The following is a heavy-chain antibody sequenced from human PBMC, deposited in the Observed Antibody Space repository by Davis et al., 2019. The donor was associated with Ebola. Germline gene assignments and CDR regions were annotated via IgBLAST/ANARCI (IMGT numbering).Heavy chain of an antibody. V-gene: IGHV3-11*04. CDR3: ARSDYYYGMDV. CDR2: ISSSGSTI. CDR1: GFTFSDYY. J-gene: IGHJ6*02. D-gene: IGHD6-6*01. Sequence: GGSLRLSCAASGFTFSDYYMSWIRQAPGKGLEWVSYISSSGSTIYYADSVKGRFTISRDNSKNTLYLQMNSLRAEDTAVYYCARSDYYYGMDVWGQGTTVTVSS.